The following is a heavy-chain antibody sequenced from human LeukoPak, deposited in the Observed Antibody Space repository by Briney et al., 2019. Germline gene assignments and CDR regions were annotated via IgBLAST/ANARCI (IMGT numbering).Heavy chain of an antibody. D-gene: IGHD1-14*01. J-gene: IGHJ3*02. CDR2: ISPYNGNT. V-gene: IGHV1-18*01. CDR1: GYTFTIYG. CDR3: ARIQPRNVRAFDI. Sequence: ASVKVSCKASGYTFTIYGISWVRQAPGQGLEWMGWISPYNGNTNYAQKFQGRVTMTTDTSTSTAYMDLRSLRSDDTAVYYCARIQPRNVRAFDIWGQGTMVTVSS.